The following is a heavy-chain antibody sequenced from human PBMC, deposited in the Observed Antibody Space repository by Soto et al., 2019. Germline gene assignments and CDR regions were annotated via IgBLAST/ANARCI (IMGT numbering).Heavy chain of an antibody. J-gene: IGHJ4*02. CDR3: AREDILGARSFDY. CDR2: ISSGSKTI. Sequence: GGSLRLSCAASGFTFSCYSMSWVRQAPGKGLEWISYISSGSKTIFYADSVKGRFSISRDNAKNSQYLQMNSLRDEDTAVYFCAREDILGARSFDYWGQGTLVTVSS. V-gene: IGHV3-48*02. CDR1: GFTFSCYS. D-gene: IGHD1-26*01.